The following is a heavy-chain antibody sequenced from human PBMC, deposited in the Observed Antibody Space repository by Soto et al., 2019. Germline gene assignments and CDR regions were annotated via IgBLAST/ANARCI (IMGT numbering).Heavy chain of an antibody. V-gene: IGHV4-59*01. Sequence: QVQLQESGPGLVKPSETLSLNCSVSGSISGYYWTWIRQPPGKRLEWIGYMFHGGTSKYSPSSKGVVTLSVDTSRNHWSLRLTSVTAADTAVYYCARERKGFGYIEFWGQGALVTASS. CDR3: ARERKGFGYIEF. D-gene: IGHD3-16*01. CDR1: GSISGYY. CDR2: MFHGGTS. J-gene: IGHJ4*02.